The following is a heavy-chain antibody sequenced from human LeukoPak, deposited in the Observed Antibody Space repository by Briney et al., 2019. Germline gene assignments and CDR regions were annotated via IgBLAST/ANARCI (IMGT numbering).Heavy chain of an antibody. V-gene: IGHV3-9*01. CDR2: ISWNSGSI. D-gene: IGHD3-9*01. J-gene: IGHJ3*02. CDR3: ARLRYFDWLLVWDAFDI. Sequence: GRSLRLSCAASGFTFDDYAMHWVRQAPGKGLEWVSGISWNSGSIGYADSVKGRFTISRDNAKNSLYLQMNSLRAEDTAVYYCARLRYFDWLLVWDAFDIWGQGTMVTVSS. CDR1: GFTFDDYA.